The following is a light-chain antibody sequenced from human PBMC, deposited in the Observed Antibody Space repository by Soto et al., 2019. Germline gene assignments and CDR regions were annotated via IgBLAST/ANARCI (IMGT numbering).Light chain of an antibody. J-gene: IGLJ1*01. CDR1: SSNIGAGYV. V-gene: IGLV1-40*01. CDR3: QSYDSSLSGYV. CDR2: GNI. Sequence: QSVLTQPPSVSGAPGQRVTISCTGSSSNIGAGYVVHWYQQLPGTAPKLLIYGNINRPSGVHDRFSGSKSDTSASLAITGLQAEDEADYYCQSYDSSLSGYVFGTGTKLTVL.